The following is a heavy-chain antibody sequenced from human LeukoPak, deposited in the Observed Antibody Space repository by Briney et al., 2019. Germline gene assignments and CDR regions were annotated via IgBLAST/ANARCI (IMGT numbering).Heavy chain of an antibody. Sequence: GGSLRLSCAASGFIVSGSYMTWVRQAPGKGLEWVSAISGSGGSTYYADSVKGRFTISRDNSKNTLYLQMNSLRAEDTAVYYCAKDTEAGDYWGQGTLVTVSS. CDR2: ISGSGGST. V-gene: IGHV3-23*01. CDR1: GFIVSGSY. D-gene: IGHD1-14*01. CDR3: AKDTEAGDY. J-gene: IGHJ4*02.